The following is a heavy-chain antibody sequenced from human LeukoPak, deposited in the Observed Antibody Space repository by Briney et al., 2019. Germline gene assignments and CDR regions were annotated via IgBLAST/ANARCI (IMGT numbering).Heavy chain of an antibody. CDR1: GFTVSSNY. Sequence: GGSLRLSCAASGFTVSSNYMSWVRQAPGKGLEWVSVIYSGGSTYYADPVKGRFTISRDNSKNTLYLQMNSLRAEDTAVYYCARGAQKNWFDPWGQGTLVTVSS. J-gene: IGHJ5*02. V-gene: IGHV3-53*01. CDR2: IYSGGST. CDR3: ARGAQKNWFDP.